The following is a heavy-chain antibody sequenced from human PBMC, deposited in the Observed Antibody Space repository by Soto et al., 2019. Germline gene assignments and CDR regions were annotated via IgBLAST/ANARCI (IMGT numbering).Heavy chain of an antibody. CDR1: GGSISSYY. D-gene: IGHD3-22*01. CDR2: IYYSGST. Sequence: LETLSLTCTVSGGSISSYYWSWIRQPPGKGLEWIGYIYYSGSTNYNPSLKSRVTISVDTSKNQFSLKLSSVTAADTAVYYCARYYYEIGAFDIWGQGTMVTVSS. CDR3: ARYYYEIGAFDI. V-gene: IGHV4-59*01. J-gene: IGHJ3*02.